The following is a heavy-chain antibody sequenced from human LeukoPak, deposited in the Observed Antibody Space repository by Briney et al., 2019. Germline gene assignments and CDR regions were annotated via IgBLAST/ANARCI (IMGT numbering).Heavy chain of an antibody. CDR1: GFTFSSYA. CDR2: ISSNGGST. D-gene: IGHD1-26*01. CDR3: ARVGVVTTARYRGWYFDY. J-gene: IGHJ4*02. V-gene: IGHV3-64*01. Sequence: GGSLRLSCAASGFTFSSYAMHWVRQAPGKGLEYVSAISSNGGSTYYASSVKGRFTISRDNSKNTLYLQMGSLRAEDMAVYYCARVGVVTTARYRGWYFDYWGQGTLVTVSS.